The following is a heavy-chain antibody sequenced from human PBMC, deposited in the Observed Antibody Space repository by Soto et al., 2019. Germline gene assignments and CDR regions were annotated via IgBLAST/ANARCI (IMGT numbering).Heavy chain of an antibody. Sequence: VVSLRLSCAASGFTFSSYWMSWVRQAPGKGLEWVANIKQDGSEKYYVDSVKGRFTISRDNAKNSLYLQMNSLRAEDTAVYYCARSNYEDYYYGMDVWGQGTTVTV. J-gene: IGHJ6*02. CDR1: GFTFSSYW. D-gene: IGHD4-4*01. CDR2: IKQDGSEK. V-gene: IGHV3-7*03. CDR3: ARSNYEDYYYGMDV.